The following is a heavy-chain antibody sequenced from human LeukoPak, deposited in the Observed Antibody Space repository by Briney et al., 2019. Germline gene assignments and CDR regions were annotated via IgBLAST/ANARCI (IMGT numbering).Heavy chain of an antibody. CDR1: GYTFTGYY. D-gene: IGHD3-22*01. CDR3: ATPKYDSSGYYFPYFDY. V-gene: IGHV1-2*02. Sequence: GASVKVSCKASGYTFTGYYMHWVRQAPGQGLEWMGWINPNSGGTNYAQKFQGRVTMTRDTSISTAYMELSSLRSEDTAVYYCATPKYDSSGYYFPYFDYWGQGTLVTVSS. CDR2: INPNSGGT. J-gene: IGHJ4*02.